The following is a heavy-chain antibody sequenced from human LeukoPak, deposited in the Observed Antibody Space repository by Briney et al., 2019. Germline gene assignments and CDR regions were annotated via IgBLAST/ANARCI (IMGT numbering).Heavy chain of an antibody. V-gene: IGHV1-18*01. J-gene: IGHJ4*02. CDR3: ARGVLNWNDVRDQLGLAWFDY. CDR2: ISAYNGNT. Sequence: ASVKVSCTASGYTFTSYGISWVRQAPGQGLERMGWISAYNGNTNYAQKLQGRVTMTTDTSTSTAYMELRSLRSDDTAVYYCARGVLNWNDVRDQLGLAWFDYWGQGTLVTVSS. CDR1: GYTFTSYG. D-gene: IGHD1-20*01.